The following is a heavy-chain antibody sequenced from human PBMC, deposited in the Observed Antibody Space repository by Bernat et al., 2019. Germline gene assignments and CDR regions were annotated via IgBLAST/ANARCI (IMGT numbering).Heavy chain of an antibody. Sequence: QVQLVQSGAEVKTPGASVKVSCKASGYTFTSYYMHWVRQAPGQGLEWMGIINPSGGSTSYAQKFQGRVTMTRDTSTSTGYMELSSLRSEDTAVYSCARGGYYYDSSGYYYYFDYWGQGTLVTVSS. V-gene: IGHV1-46*01. CDR2: INPSGGST. CDR3: ARGGYYYDSSGYYYYFDY. CDR1: GYTFTSYY. D-gene: IGHD3-22*01. J-gene: IGHJ4*02.